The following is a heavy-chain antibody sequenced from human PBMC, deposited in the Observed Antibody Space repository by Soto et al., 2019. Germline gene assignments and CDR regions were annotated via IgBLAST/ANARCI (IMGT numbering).Heavy chain of an antibody. D-gene: IGHD3-22*01. J-gene: IGHJ4*02. CDR2: IDPSDSQT. V-gene: IGHV5-10-1*01. CDR1: GYIFAGYW. Sequence: GESLNLSCKGSGYIFAGYWITWVRQNPGKGLGWMGRIDPSDSQTYYSPSFRGHVTISATKSITTVFLQWSSLRASDTAMYYCARQIYDSDTGPNFQYYFDSWGQGTPVTVSS. CDR3: ARQIYDSDTGPNFQYYFDS.